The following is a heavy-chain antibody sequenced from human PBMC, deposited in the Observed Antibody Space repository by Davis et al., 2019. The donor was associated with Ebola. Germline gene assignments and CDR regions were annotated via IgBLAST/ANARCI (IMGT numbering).Heavy chain of an antibody. D-gene: IGHD6-19*01. CDR2: IYYSGST. CDR1: GGSISSYY. Sequence: SETLSLTCTVSGGSISSYYWSWIRQLPGKGLEWIGYIYYSGSTNYNPSLKSRVTISVDTSKNQFSLKLSSVTAADTAVYYCARSFLRSGWYYWGQGTLVTVSS. J-gene: IGHJ4*02. CDR3: ARSFLRSGWYY. V-gene: IGHV4-59*01.